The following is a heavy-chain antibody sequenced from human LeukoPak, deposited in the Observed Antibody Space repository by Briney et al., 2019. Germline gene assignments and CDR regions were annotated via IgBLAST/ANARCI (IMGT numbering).Heavy chain of an antibody. CDR1: GFTFSSYG. Sequence: GRSLRLSCAASGFTFSSYGMHWVRQAPGKGLEWVAVISYDGSNKYYADSVKGRFTISRDNSKNTLYLQMNSLRAEDTAVYYCARDGLPIQLWSHYFDYWGQGTLVTVSS. CDR2: ISYDGSNK. D-gene: IGHD5-18*01. V-gene: IGHV3-30*03. CDR3: ARDGLPIQLWSHYFDY. J-gene: IGHJ4*02.